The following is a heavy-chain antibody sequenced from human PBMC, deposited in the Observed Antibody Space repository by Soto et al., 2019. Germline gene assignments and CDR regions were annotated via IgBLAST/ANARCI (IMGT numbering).Heavy chain of an antibody. CDR1: GGTFSSYA. D-gene: IGHD4-17*01. Sequence: QVQLVQSGAEVKKPGSSVKVSCKASGGTFSSYAISWVRQAPGQGLEWMGGIIPIFGTANYAQKFQGRVTITADESTSTAYMELSSLRSEDTAVYYCARDDYGDLSSYYYYGMDVWGQGTTVTVSS. CDR2: IIPIFGTA. V-gene: IGHV1-69*12. CDR3: ARDDYGDLSSYYYYGMDV. J-gene: IGHJ6*02.